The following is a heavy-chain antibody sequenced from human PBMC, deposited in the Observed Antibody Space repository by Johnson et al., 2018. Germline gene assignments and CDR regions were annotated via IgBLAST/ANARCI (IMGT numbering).Heavy chain of an antibody. Sequence: QVQLQESGPGLVKPSETLSLACTVSGGSISTYYWSWIRQPPGKGLDYIGNIYYSGSTNYNPSPRSRVTISVDTSKNPFSLKLSSVTAADTALSYCARALWFGDFHYYMDVWGKGTTVTVSS. CDR2: IYYSGST. D-gene: IGHD3-10*01. CDR1: GGSISTYY. CDR3: ARALWFGDFHYYMDV. V-gene: IGHV4-59*01. J-gene: IGHJ6*03.